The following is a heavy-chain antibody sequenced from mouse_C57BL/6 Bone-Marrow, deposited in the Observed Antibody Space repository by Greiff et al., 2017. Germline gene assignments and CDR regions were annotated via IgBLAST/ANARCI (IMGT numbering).Heavy chain of an antibody. D-gene: IGHD4-1*01. Sequence: EVKLMESGGGLVQSGRSLRLSCATSGFTFSDFYMEWVRQAPGKGLEWIAASRTKANVYTTEYSASVKGRFIVSRDTSQSILYLQMNALRAEDTAIYYCARDKTGTGFDYWGQGTTLTVSS. CDR1: GFTFSDFY. CDR2: SRTKANVYTT. J-gene: IGHJ2*01. CDR3: ARDKTGTGFDY. V-gene: IGHV7-1*01.